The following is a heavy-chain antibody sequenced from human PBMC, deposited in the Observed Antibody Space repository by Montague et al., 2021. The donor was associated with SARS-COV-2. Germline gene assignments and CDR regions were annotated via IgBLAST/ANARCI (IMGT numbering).Heavy chain of an antibody. Sequence: SETLSLTCTVSGGSISSGDYYWSWIRQPPEKGLEWIGYIYYSGSTNYNPSLKSRVTISVDTSKNQFSLKLSSVTAADTAVYYCARAIGSMYSSGWYYYYYGMDVWGRGTTVTVSS. J-gene: IGHJ6*02. D-gene: IGHD6-19*01. CDR2: IYYSGST. CDR1: GGSISSGDYY. V-gene: IGHV4-61*08. CDR3: ARAIGSMYSSGWYYYYYGMDV.